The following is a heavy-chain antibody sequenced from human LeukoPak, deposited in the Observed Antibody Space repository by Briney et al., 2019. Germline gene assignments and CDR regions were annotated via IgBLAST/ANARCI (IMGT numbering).Heavy chain of an antibody. CDR2: IIPIFDSA. D-gene: IGHD3-22*01. CDR3: ASQDASIYSESSTSPTYSD. Sequence: ASVKVSCKASGGTFTNYAFNWVRQAPGQGLEWMGRIIPIFDSAHYAQRFLGRITITTDESSTTAYMTLSSLTSDDTAVYYCASQDASIYSESSTSPTYSDWGQGTLVTVSS. J-gene: IGHJ4*02. V-gene: IGHV1-69*05. CDR1: GGTFTNYA.